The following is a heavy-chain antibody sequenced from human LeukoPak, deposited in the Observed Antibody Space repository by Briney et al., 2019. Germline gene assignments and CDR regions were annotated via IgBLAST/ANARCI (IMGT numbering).Heavy chain of an antibody. J-gene: IGHJ4*02. CDR2: IIPIFGTA. D-gene: IGHD2-2*01. V-gene: IGHV1-69*13. Sequence: SVKVSCKASGGTFSSYAISWVRQAPGQGLEWMGGIIPIFGTANYAQKFQGRVTITADESTSTAYMELSSLRSEDTAVYYCATLGKYCSSTSCYLRYWGQGTLVTVSS. CDR1: GGTFSSYA. CDR3: ATLGKYCSSTSCYLRY.